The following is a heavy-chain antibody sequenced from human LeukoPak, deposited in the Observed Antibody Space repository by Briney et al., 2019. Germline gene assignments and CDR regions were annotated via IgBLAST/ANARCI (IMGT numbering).Heavy chain of an antibody. J-gene: IGHJ5*02. V-gene: IGHV1-8*03. CDR3: ARVNYDFWSGYQDNWFDP. CDR2: MNPNSGNT. Sequence: GASVKVSCKASGYTFTSYDINWVRQATGQGLEWMGWMNPNSGNTGYAQKFQGRVTITRNTSIGTAYMELSSLRSEDTAVYYCARVNYDFWSGYQDNWFDPWGQGTLVTVSS. CDR1: GYTFTSYD. D-gene: IGHD3-3*01.